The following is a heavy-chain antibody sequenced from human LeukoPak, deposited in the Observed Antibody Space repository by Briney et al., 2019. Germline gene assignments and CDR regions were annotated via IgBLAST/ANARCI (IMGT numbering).Heavy chain of an antibody. J-gene: IGHJ3*02. CDR3: ARGYYSSGWYGHDAFDI. D-gene: IGHD6-19*01. V-gene: IGHV1-46*01. CDR1: GYTFTSYY. CDR2: INPSGGGT. Sequence: ASVKVSCKASGYTFTSYYMHWVRQAPGQGLEWMGIINPSGGGTSYAQKFQGRVTMTRDTSTSTVYMELSSLRSEDTAVYYCARGYYSSGWYGHDAFDIWGQGTMVTVSS.